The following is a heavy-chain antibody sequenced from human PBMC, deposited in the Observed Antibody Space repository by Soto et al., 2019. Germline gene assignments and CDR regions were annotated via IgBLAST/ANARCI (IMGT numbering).Heavy chain of an antibody. CDR3: ARMGSYYDFWSGSPRPY. D-gene: IGHD3-3*01. CDR2: IIPIFGTA. CDR1: VYTFTSYG. Sequence: ASVKVSCKASVYTFTSYGISWVRQAPGQGLEWMGGIIPIFGTANYAQKFQGRVTITADESTSTAYMELSSLRSEDTAVYYCARMGSYYDFWSGSPRPYWGQGTLVTVSS. J-gene: IGHJ4*02. V-gene: IGHV1-69*13.